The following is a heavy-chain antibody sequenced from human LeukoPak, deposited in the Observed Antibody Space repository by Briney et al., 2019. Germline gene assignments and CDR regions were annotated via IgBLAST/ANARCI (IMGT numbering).Heavy chain of an antibody. J-gene: IGHJ4*02. Sequence: EPSETLSLTCTVSGGSINTPNYYWGWIRQTPGKGLEWIGNIFYSGGTYYSPSLTSRVTISLDTSRNQFSLKLNSVTAADTAVYYCAREDTPMITPFDYWGQGTLVTVSS. CDR3: AREDTPMITPFDY. CDR2: IFYSGGT. V-gene: IGHV4-39*07. CDR1: GGSINTPNYY. D-gene: IGHD5-18*01.